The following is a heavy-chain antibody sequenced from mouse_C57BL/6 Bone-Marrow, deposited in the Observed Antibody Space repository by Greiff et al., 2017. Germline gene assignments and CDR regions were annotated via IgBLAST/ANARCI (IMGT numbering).Heavy chain of an antibody. CDR2: IDPEDGDT. CDR3: RWLLYAMDY. V-gene: IGHV14-1*01. CDR1: GFNIKDYY. Sequence: DVKLVESGAELVRPGASVKLSCTASGFNIKDYYMHWVKQRPEQGLEWIGRIDPEDGDTEYAPKFPGKATMTADTSSNTAYLQLSSLTSEDTAVYYCRWLLYAMDYWGQGTSVTVSS. J-gene: IGHJ4*01. D-gene: IGHD2-3*01.